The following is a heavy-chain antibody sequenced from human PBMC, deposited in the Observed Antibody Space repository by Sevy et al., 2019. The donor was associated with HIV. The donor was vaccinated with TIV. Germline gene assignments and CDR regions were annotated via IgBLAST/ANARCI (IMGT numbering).Heavy chain of an antibody. V-gene: IGHV4-4*07. CDR2: IYTSGST. Sequence: SETLSLTCTVSGGSISSYYWSWIRQPAGKGLEWIGRIYTSGSTNYNPSLKSRVTMSVDTSKNQFSLMLSSVTAADTAVYYCAGGLGGFGELFGLDDYWGQGTLVTVSS. CDR1: GGSISSYY. D-gene: IGHD3-10*01. J-gene: IGHJ4*02. CDR3: AGGLGGFGELFGLDDY.